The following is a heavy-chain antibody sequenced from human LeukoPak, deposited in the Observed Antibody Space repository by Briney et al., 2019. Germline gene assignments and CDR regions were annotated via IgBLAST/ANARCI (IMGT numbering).Heavy chain of an antibody. CDR3: ARLVGYCSSTSCSYYFDY. Sequence: GGSLRLSCAASGFTFSDYYMSWIRQAPGKGLEWVSYISSSGSTIYYADSVKGRFTISRDNAKNSLYLQMNSLRAEDTAVYYCARLVGYCSSTSCSYYFDYWGQGTLVTVSS. V-gene: IGHV3-11*04. CDR1: GFTFSDYY. D-gene: IGHD2-2*01. J-gene: IGHJ4*02. CDR2: ISSSGSTI.